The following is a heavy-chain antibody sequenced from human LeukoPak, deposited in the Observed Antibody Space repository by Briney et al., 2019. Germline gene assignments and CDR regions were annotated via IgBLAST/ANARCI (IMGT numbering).Heavy chain of an antibody. CDR2: INHSGST. D-gene: IGHD2-2*01. CDR3: ASGYQLPYY. CDR1: GGSFSGYY. V-gene: IGHV4-34*01. J-gene: IGHJ4*02. Sequence: PSETLSLTCAVYGGSFSGYYWSWIRQPPGKGLEWIGEINHSGSTNYNLSLKSRVTISVDTSKSQFSLKLSSVTAADTAVYYCASGYQLPYYWGQGTLVTVSS.